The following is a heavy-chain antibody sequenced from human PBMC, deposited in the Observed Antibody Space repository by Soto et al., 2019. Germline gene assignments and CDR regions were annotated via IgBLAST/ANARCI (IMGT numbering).Heavy chain of an antibody. CDR2: ISGSGGST. J-gene: IGHJ4*02. CDR3: AKASYYGSGRAPFDY. CDR1: GFTFSSYA. V-gene: IGHV3-23*01. D-gene: IGHD3-10*01. Sequence: GGSLRLSCAASGFTFSSYAMSWVRQAPGKGLEWVSAISGSGGSTYYADSVKGRFTISRDNSKNTLYLQMNSLRAEDTAVYYCAKASYYGSGRAPFDYWGQGTLVTVSS.